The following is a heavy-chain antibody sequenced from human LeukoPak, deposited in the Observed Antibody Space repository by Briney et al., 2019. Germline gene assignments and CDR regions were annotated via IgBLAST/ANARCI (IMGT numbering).Heavy chain of an antibody. CDR2: ISSSSNTI. J-gene: IGHJ3*02. CDR1: GFTFSSYS. D-gene: IGHD2-2*01. CDR3: ARGYCVSTTCHDI. Sequence: GGSLRLSCAASGFTFSSYSMNWVRQAPGKGLEWVSFISSSSNTIYYADSVKGRFTISRDNAKNSLYLQMNSLRDEDTAVCYCARGYCVSTTCHDIWGQGTMVTVSS. V-gene: IGHV3-48*02.